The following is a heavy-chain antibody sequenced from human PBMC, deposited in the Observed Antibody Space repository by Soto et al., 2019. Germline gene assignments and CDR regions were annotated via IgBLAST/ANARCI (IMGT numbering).Heavy chain of an antibody. CDR2: INAGNGNT. CDR3: ARDPSRWNDPDYYYYYGMDV. Sequence: ASVKVSCKASGYTFTSYAMHWVRQAPGQRLEWMGWINAGNGNTKYSQKFQGRVTITRDTSASTAYMELSSLRSEDTAVYYCARDPSRWNDPDYYYYYGMDVWGQGTTVTVSS. V-gene: IGHV1-3*01. D-gene: IGHD1-1*01. J-gene: IGHJ6*02. CDR1: GYTFTSYA.